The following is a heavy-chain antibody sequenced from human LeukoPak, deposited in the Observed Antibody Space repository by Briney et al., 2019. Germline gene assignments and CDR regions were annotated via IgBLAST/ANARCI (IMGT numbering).Heavy chain of an antibody. J-gene: IGHJ4*02. CDR3: ARRMGAIDY. CDR2: ISSSSSTI. CDR1: GFTFSSYS. Sequence: GGSLRLSCAASGFTFSSYSMNWVRQAPGKGLEWVSYISSSSSTIYYADSVKGRFTISRDNAKNSLYLQMNSLRAEDTAVYYCARRMGAIDYWGQGTLVTVSS. D-gene: IGHD3-16*01. V-gene: IGHV3-48*04.